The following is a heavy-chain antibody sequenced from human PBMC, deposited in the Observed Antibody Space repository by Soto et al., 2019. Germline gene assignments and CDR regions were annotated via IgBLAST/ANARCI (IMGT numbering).Heavy chain of an antibody. D-gene: IGHD3-10*01. CDR2: IIPIFGTA. J-gene: IGHJ5*02. CDR1: GGTFSSYA. CDR3: ARVSTMVRGVILPWFDP. V-gene: IGHV1-69*13. Sequence: SVKVSCKASGGTFSSYAISWVRQAPGQGLEWMGGIIPIFGTANYAQKFQGRVTITADESTSTAYMELSSLRSEDTAVYYCARVSTMVRGVILPWFDPWGQGTLVTVSS.